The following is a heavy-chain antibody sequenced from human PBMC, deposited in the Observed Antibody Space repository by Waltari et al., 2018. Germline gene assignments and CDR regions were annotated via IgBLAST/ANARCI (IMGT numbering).Heavy chain of an antibody. V-gene: IGHV4-39*07. CDR3: ARNFGGYNWQNYYFDS. CDR1: GPSINRPSYY. J-gene: IGHJ4*02. D-gene: IGHD1-1*01. CDR2: IFYSGAA. Sequence: QLQLHESGPGLVNPSETLSLTCTVSGPSINRPSYYWPWIRQTPGKGLEWIGSIFYSGAAYYNPPLKSRLTISLDTSKSQFSLKLRSVTAADTAIYYCARNFGGYNWQNYYFDSWGQGALVTVSS.